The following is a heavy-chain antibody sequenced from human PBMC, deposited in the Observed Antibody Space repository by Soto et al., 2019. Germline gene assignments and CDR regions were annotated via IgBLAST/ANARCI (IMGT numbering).Heavy chain of an antibody. CDR1: GFSLNTDEVS. CDR2: IYWDDDK. CDR3: AQGRAEWAYFDY. Sequence: QITLRESGPTLVRPTQTLTLTCTFSGFSLNTDEVSVSWIRQPPGKAPEWLALIYWDDDKRYKPSLKNRVTITKDPSKNQVVLTMSNMSPVDTGIYYCAQGRAEWAYFDYWGQGTPVTVSS. J-gene: IGHJ4*02. D-gene: IGHD1-26*01. V-gene: IGHV2-5*02.